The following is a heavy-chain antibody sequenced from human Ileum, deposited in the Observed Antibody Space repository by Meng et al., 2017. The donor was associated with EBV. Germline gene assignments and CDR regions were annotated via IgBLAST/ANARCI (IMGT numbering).Heavy chain of an antibody. D-gene: IGHD6-19*01. J-gene: IGHJ4*02. CDR3: ARVGQWLPIDY. CDR2: IYHSGST. V-gene: IGHV4-4*02. CDR1: GGYISSSNW. Sequence: VTLRGSGPGLVTPSGTRYLPCAVSGGYISSSNWGSWVRQPPGKGLEWIGEIYHSGSTNYNPSLKSRVTISVDKSKNQFSLNLSSVTAADTAVYYCARVGQWLPIDYWGQGTLVTVSS.